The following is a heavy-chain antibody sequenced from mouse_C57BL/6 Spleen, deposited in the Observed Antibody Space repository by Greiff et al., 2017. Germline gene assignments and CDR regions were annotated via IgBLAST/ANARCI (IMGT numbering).Heavy chain of an antibody. V-gene: IGHV5-4*03. CDR2: ISDGGSYT. CDR3: ARGPYYYAIDY. CDR1: GYTFSSYA. J-gene: IGHJ4*01. Sequence: EVKVVESGGGLVKPGGSLKLSCAASGYTFSSYAMSWVRQTPEKRLEWVATISDGGSYTYYQDNVKGRFTISRDNAKNNLYLQMSHLKSEDTAMXYCARGPYYYAIDYWGQGTSVTVSS.